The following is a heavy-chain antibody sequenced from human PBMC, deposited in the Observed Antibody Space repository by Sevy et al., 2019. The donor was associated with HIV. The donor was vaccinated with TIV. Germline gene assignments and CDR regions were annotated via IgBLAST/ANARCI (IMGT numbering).Heavy chain of an antibody. D-gene: IGHD3-22*01. CDR1: GFTFSSYA. Sequence: GGSLRLSCAASGFTFSSYAMSWVRQAPGKGLEWVSAISGSGGSTYYADSVKGRFTISRDNSKNTLYLQMNSLRAEDTAVYYCAKDQGDYYDSSGYYSTVCAFDIWGQGTMVTVSS. CDR2: ISGSGGST. CDR3: AKDQGDYYDSSGYYSTVCAFDI. V-gene: IGHV3-23*01. J-gene: IGHJ3*02.